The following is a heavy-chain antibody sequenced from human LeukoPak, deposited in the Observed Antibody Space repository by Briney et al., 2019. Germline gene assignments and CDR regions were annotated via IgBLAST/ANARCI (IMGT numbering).Heavy chain of an antibody. CDR2: ISYDGSNK. J-gene: IGHJ4*02. Sequence: GRSLRLSCAASGFTFSSYGMHWVRQAPGKGLEWVAVISYDGSNKYYADSVKGRFTISRDNSKNTLYLQMKSLRAEDTALYYCARPTVPIDYWGQGTLVTVSS. V-gene: IGHV3-30*03. CDR1: GFTFSSYG. CDR3: ARPTVPIDY. D-gene: IGHD4-17*01.